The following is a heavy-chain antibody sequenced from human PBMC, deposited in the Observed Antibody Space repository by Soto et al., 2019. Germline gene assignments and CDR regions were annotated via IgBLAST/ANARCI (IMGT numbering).Heavy chain of an antibody. CDR2: IIPIFGTA. Sequence: QVQLVQSGAEVKKPGSSVKVSCKASGGTFSSYAISWVRQAPGQGLEWMGGIIPIFGTANYPQKFQGRVTITADEATITAYMELSSLRSEDTAVYYCARPHQRYCSSTSCYFDHWWQETLFTVSS. D-gene: IGHD2-2*01. CDR1: GGTFSSYA. CDR3: ARPHQRYCSSTSCYFDH. J-gene: IGHJ4*02. V-gene: IGHV1-69*01.